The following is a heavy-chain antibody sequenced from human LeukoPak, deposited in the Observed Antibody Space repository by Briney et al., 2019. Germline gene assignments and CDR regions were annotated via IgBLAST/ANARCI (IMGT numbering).Heavy chain of an antibody. V-gene: IGHV3-23*01. CDR2: ISGSGGST. D-gene: IGHD3-10*01. Sequence: GGSLRLAWAASGFTFSSYAMSWVRQAPGKGLEWVAAISGSGGSTYYADSVQGRFTISRDNSKNTLYLQMNSLRAEDTAVYYCAKASNYGSGSYYPRGVDYWGQGTLVTVSS. CDR3: AKASNYGSGSYYPRGVDY. CDR1: GFTFSSYA. J-gene: IGHJ4*02.